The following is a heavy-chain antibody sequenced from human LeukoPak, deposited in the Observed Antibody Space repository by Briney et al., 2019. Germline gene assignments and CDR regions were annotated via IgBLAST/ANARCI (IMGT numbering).Heavy chain of an antibody. CDR2: ITSSGTYI. Sequence: GGSLKLSCAASGFTFNNYNMNWVRQAPGRALEWVSSITSSGTYIFYADSVKGRSTISRDNAKNSLYLQMNSLGPEDTAVYYCARDPYSGNYGNYYYYYMDVWGKGTTVTISS. CDR3: ARDPYSGNYGNYYYYYMDV. CDR1: GFTFNNYN. J-gene: IGHJ6*03. D-gene: IGHD1-26*01. V-gene: IGHV3-21*01.